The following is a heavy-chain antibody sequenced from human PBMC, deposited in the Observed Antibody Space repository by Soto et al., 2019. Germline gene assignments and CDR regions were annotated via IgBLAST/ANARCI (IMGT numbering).Heavy chain of an antibody. V-gene: IGHV4-30-2*01. CDR2: IYHSGST. CDR1: GGSISSGGYS. D-gene: IGHD3-9*01. CDR3: ARGTIELRYSSTYYFGY. Sequence: SETLSLTCAVSGGSISSGGYSWSWIRQPPGKGLEWIGYIYHSGSTYYNPSLKSRVTISVDRSKNQFSLKLSSVTAADTAVYYCARGTIELRYSSTYYFGYWGQGTLVTVSS. J-gene: IGHJ4*02.